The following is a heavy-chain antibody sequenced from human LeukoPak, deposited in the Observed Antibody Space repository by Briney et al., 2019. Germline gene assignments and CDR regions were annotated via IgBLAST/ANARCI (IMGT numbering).Heavy chain of an antibody. CDR3: ARLTDDAFDI. V-gene: IGHV4-4*09. CDR2: IYTSGST. D-gene: IGHD7-27*01. CDR1: GGSISSYY. Sequence: SETLSLTCTVSGGSISSYYWSWIRQPPGKGLEWIGYIYTSGSTNYNPSLKSRVTISVDTSKNQFSLKLSSVTAADMAVYYCARLTDDAFDIWGQGTMVTVSS. J-gene: IGHJ3*02.